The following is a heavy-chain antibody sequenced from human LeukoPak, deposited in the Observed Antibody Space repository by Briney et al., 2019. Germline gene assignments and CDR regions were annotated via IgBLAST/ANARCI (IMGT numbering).Heavy chain of an antibody. V-gene: IGHV3-7*01. CDR3: ARVLDGN. Sequence: GGSLRLSCAASGFTFSSYWMTWVRQAPGKGLQWVANIKQDGSEKYYVDSVKGRFTISRDDAKNSLYLQMDSLRTEDTAVYYCARVLDGNWGQGTLVTVSS. CDR2: IKQDGSEK. CDR1: GFTFSSYW. J-gene: IGHJ4*02. D-gene: IGHD5-24*01.